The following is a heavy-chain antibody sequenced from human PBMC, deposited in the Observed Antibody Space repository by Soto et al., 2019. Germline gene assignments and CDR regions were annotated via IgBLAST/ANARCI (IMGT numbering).Heavy chain of an antibody. Sequence: ASVKVSFKASGYTFTSYYMHWLRQAPGQGLEWMGIINPSGGSTSYAQKFQGRVTMTRDTSTSTVYMELSSLRSEDTAVYYCARDSVVGTTKFPGDYWGQGTLVTVSS. CDR2: INPSGGST. CDR3: ARDSVVGTTKFPGDY. CDR1: GYTFTSYY. V-gene: IGHV1-46*01. J-gene: IGHJ4*02. D-gene: IGHD1-26*01.